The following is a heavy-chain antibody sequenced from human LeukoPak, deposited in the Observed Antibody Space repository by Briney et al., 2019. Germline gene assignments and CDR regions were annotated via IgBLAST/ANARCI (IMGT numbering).Heavy chain of an antibody. Sequence: ASVKVSCKASGYTFTSYDISWVRQATGQGLEWMGWMNPNSGNAGYAQRFQGRVTMTRNNSISTAYMELTSLRPEDTAMYYCGRPLQRGSWTQRALDYWGQGTLVTVSS. CDR2: MNPNSGNA. CDR3: GRPLQRGSWTQRALDY. D-gene: IGHD3-10*01. CDR1: GYTFTSYD. J-gene: IGHJ4*02. V-gene: IGHV1-8*01.